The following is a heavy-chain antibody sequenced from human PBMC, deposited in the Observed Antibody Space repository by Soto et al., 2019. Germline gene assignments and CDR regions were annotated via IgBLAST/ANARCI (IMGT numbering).Heavy chain of an antibody. CDR3: AKKVNSGPGSQYFDY. Sequence: PGGSLRLSCAASGFTFSSYSMSWVRQAPGKGLEWVSGFRTGGDDGTTYYADSVKGRFTISRDNSKNTLFLQMNSLRAEDTAIYYCAKKVNSGPGSQYFDYWDQGTLVTVSS. J-gene: IGHJ4*02. V-gene: IGHV3-23*01. CDR2: FRTGGDDGTT. D-gene: IGHD3-10*01. CDR1: GFTFSSYS.